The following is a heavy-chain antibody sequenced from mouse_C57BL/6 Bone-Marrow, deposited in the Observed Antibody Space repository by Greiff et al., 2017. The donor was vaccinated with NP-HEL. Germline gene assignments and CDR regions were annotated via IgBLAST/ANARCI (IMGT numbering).Heavy chain of an antibody. Sequence: QVQLKESGAELVRPGTSVKVSCKASGYAFTNYLIEWVKQRPGQGLEWIGVINPGSGGTNYNEKFKGKATLTVEKSSSTVYLELSRLTSDDSAVYYCARRGIYYDYFDYWGQGTTLTVSS. CDR3: ARRGIYYDYFDY. D-gene: IGHD2-4*01. V-gene: IGHV1-54*01. CDR1: GYAFTNYL. J-gene: IGHJ2*01. CDR2: INPGSGGT.